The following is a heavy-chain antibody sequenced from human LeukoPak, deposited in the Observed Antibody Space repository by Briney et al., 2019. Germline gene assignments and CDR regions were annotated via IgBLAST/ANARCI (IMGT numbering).Heavy chain of an antibody. Sequence: ASVKVSCKASGGTFSSYAISWVRQAPGQGLEWMGGIIPIFGTANYAQKFQGRVTITADESTSTAYMELSSLRSEDTAVYYCASAVRQLALYYFDYWGQGTLVTVSS. V-gene: IGHV1-69*13. CDR3: ASAVRQLALYYFDY. D-gene: IGHD6-13*01. J-gene: IGHJ4*02. CDR2: IIPIFGTA. CDR1: GGTFSSYA.